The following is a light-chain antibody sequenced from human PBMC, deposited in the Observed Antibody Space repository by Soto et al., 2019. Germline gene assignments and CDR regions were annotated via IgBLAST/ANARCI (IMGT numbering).Light chain of an antibody. CDR2: DAS. CDR1: QSISSN. V-gene: IGKV3-15*01. CDR3: QQYHHWPPIT. J-gene: IGKJ5*01. Sequence: EIVLTQSPATLSVSPGERATLSCRASQSISSNLAWYQQKPGQVPRLLIYDASTRAAGIPTGFSGSGSGTDFTLTISSLEPEDFAVYYCQQYHHWPPITFGQGTRLEIK.